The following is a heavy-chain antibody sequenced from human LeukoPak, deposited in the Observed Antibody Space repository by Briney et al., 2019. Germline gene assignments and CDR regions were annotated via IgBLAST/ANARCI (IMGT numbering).Heavy chain of an antibody. Sequence: ASVKVSCKASGYTFTTYALHWVRQAPGQRLEWMGWINVGNGNTKYSQKFQGRVTITRDTSASTAYMELSSLRSEDTAVYYCARDYYDSSGSSVDYWGQGTLVTVSS. V-gene: IGHV1-3*01. CDR3: ARDYYDSSGSSVDY. J-gene: IGHJ4*02. D-gene: IGHD3-22*01. CDR2: INVGNGNT. CDR1: GYTFTTYA.